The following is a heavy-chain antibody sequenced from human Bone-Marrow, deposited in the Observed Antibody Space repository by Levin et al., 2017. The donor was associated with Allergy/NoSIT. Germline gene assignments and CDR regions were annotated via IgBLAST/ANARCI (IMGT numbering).Heavy chain of an antibody. Sequence: SETLSLTCSLSGGSISTGGFHWSWVRQRPGKGLEWIGYIYYSGNTYYNPSLQSRLSISIDTSKNQFSLRLTSVTAADTAVYYCAREDGYVFDYWGQGPLVTVSS. CDR3: AREDGYVFDY. V-gene: IGHV4-31*03. CDR2: IYYSGNT. J-gene: IGHJ4*02. CDR1: GGSISTGGFH. D-gene: IGHD5-24*01.